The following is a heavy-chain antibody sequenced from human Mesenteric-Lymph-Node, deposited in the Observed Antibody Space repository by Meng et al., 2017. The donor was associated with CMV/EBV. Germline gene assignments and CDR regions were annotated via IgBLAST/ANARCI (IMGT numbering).Heavy chain of an antibody. J-gene: IGHJ6*02. Sequence: GGSLRLSCAASGFTFSSYEMNWVRQAPGKGLEWVSYISTSGSTINYADSVKGRFTISRDNAKNSLYLQMNSLRAEDTATYYCAKDRPTADRPYGMDVWGQGTTVTVSS. V-gene: IGHV3-48*03. CDR3: AKDRPTADRPYGMDV. CDR2: ISTSGSTI. D-gene: IGHD6-6*01. CDR1: GFTFSSYE.